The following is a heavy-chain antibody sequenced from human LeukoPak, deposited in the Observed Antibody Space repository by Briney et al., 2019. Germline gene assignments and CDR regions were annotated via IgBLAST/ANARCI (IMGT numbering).Heavy chain of an antibody. Sequence: SETLSLTCTVSGGSISSSSYYWGWIRQPPGKGLEWIGSIYYSGSTYYNPSLKSRVTISVDTSKNQFSLKLSSVTAADTAVYYCARDVLRYFDWLLSGYYYYMDVWGKGTTVTVSS. V-gene: IGHV4-39*07. CDR1: GGSISSSSYY. J-gene: IGHJ6*03. D-gene: IGHD3-9*01. CDR2: IYYSGST. CDR3: ARDVLRYFDWLLSGYYYYMDV.